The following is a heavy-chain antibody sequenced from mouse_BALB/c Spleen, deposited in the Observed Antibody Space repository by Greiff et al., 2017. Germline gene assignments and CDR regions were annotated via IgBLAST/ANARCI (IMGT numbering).Heavy chain of an antibody. CDR3: ARQYDYDGVDY. J-gene: IGHJ2*01. CDR1: GFTFSSYY. Sequence: EVKLVESGGGLVKLGGSLKLSCAASGFTFSSYYMSWVRQTPEKRLELVAAINSNGGSTYYPDTVKGRFTISRDNAKNTLYLQMSSLKSEDTALYYCARQYDYDGVDYWGQGTTLTVSS. CDR2: INSNGGST. V-gene: IGHV5-6-2*01. D-gene: IGHD2-4*01.